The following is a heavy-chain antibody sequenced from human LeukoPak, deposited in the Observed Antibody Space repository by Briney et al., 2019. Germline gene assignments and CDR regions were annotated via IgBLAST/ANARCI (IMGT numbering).Heavy chain of an antibody. CDR2: ISGSGGST. CDR3: AKDGGY. CDR1: GFTVSSNY. J-gene: IGHJ4*02. Sequence: PGGSLGLSCAASGFTVSSNYMSWVRQAPGKGLEWVSAISGSGGSTYYADSVKGRFSISRDNSKNTVYLQMSGLRAEDTAVYYCAKDGGYWGQGTLVTVSS. V-gene: IGHV3-23*01. D-gene: IGHD3-3*01.